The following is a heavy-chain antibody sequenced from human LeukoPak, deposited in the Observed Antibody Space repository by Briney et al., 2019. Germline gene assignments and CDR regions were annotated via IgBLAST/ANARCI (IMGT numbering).Heavy chain of an antibody. D-gene: IGHD6-6*01. Sequence: GGSLRLSCAASGFTFSSYAMSWVRQAPGKGLEWVSAISGSGGSTYYADSVKGRFTISRDNSKNTLYLQMNSLRAEDTAVYYCAKDGSSSSPYYYYYVDVWGKGTTVTVSS. V-gene: IGHV3-23*01. CDR1: GFTFSSYA. CDR3: AKDGSSSSPYYYYYVDV. J-gene: IGHJ6*03. CDR2: ISGSGGST.